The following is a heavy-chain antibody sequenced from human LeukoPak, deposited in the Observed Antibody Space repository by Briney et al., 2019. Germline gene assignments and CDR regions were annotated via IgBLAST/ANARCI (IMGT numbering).Heavy chain of an antibody. J-gene: IGHJ4*02. CDR3: ARGSRYCSSTSCYKYYFDY. Sequence: SETLSLTCTVSGGSISSGDYYWSWIRQPPGKGLEWIGYIYYSGSTYYNPSLKSRVTISVDTSNNQFSLKLSSVTAADTAVYYCARGSRYCSSTSCYKYYFDYWGQGTLVTVSS. CDR1: GGSISSGDYY. V-gene: IGHV4-30-4*08. CDR2: IYYSGST. D-gene: IGHD2-2*02.